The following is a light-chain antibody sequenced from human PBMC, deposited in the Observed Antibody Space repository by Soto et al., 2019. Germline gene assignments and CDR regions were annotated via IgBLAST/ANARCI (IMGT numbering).Light chain of an antibody. CDR2: DVS. CDR1: SSDIGRYNY. Sequence: QSALTQPASVSGSPGQSITISCTGTSSDIGRYNYVSWYQQYPGKAPKFMIYDVSNRPSGVSNRFSGSKSGNTASLTISGLQAEDEADYYCSSYISSSTSVFGTGTKLTVL. V-gene: IGLV2-14*01. CDR3: SSYISSSTSV. J-gene: IGLJ1*01.